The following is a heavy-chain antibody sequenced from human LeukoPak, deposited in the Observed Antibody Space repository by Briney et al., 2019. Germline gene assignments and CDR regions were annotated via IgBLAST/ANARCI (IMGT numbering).Heavy chain of an antibody. CDR2: IYHDGST. Sequence: SETLSLTCAVSGGSISSNNWWFWVRQSPEKGLEWIGEIYHDGSTNYNPSLKSRVTISMDKSKNQLSLKLNFVTAADTAVYYCARDKRASAYTGSLFDYWGQGALVTVSS. CDR3: ARDKRASAYTGSLFDY. CDR1: GGSISSNNW. J-gene: IGHJ4*02. D-gene: IGHD5-12*01. V-gene: IGHV4-4*02.